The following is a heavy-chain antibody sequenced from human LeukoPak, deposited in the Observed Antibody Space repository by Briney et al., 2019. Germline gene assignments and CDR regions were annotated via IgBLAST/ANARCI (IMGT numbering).Heavy chain of an antibody. CDR2: IHTTGST. CDR3: ARERDEWLLPNFFDP. CDR1: GGSITSGRYY. Sequence: SETLSLTCTVSGGSITSGRYYWNWIRQPAGRGLEWIGRIHTTGSTNYNPSLKSRVTISEDTSKKQFSLKLTSVTAADTAVYYCARERDEWLLPNFFDPWGQGTLVTVSS. V-gene: IGHV4-61*02. J-gene: IGHJ5*02. D-gene: IGHD3-22*01.